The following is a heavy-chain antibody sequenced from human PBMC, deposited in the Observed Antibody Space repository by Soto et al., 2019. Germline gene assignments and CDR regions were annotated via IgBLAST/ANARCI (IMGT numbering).Heavy chain of an antibody. CDR3: ANGPFTMPGSDFDY. D-gene: IGHD1-26*01. V-gene: IGHV1-69*01. CDR2: IIPTFSRS. Sequence: QVQVVQSGAEVKKPGSSVKVSCKISGGTFDMYALNGVRQAPGQGLEWMGGIIPTFSRSKYARKFQGRVTITADGSTSTTYLELSSLRSDDTALYYCANGPFTMPGSDFDYWGQGTQVTVSS. J-gene: IGHJ4*02. CDR1: GGTFDMYA.